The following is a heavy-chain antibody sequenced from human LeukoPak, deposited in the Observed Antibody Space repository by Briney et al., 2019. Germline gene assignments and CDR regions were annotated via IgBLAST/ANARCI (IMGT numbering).Heavy chain of an antibody. CDR3: ARDTMVRAGHGMDV. CDR1: GFTFSGYS. D-gene: IGHD3-10*01. V-gene: IGHV3-21*01. Sequence: GGSLRLSCAASGFTFSGYSMNWVRQAPGKGLEWVSSISSSSSYIYYADSVKGRFTISRDNAKNSLYLQMNSLRAEDTAVYYCARDTMVRAGHGMDVWGQGTTVTVSS. J-gene: IGHJ6*02. CDR2: ISSSSSYI.